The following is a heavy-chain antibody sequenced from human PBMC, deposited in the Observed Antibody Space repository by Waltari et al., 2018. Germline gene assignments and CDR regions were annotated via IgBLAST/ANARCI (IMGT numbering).Heavy chain of an antibody. D-gene: IGHD2-15*01. V-gene: IGHV3-30*18. J-gene: IGHJ3*02. Sequence: QVQLVESGGGVVQPGRSLRLSCAASGFTFSSYGMHWVRQAPGKGLEWVAVISYDGSNKYYADSVKGRFTISRDNSKNTLYLQMNSLRAEDTAVYYCAKVPLGVVVVLIWGQGTMVTVSS. CDR3: AKVPLGVVVVLI. CDR1: GFTFSSYG. CDR2: ISYDGSNK.